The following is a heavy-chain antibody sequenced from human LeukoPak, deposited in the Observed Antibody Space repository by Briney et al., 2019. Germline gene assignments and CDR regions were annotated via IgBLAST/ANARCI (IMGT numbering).Heavy chain of an antibody. V-gene: IGHV4-59*01. CDR2: IYYSGST. D-gene: IGHD1-26*01. J-gene: IGHJ3*02. Sequence: GSLRLSCAASGFTFSSYGMSWIRQSPGKGLEWIGYIYYSGSTNYNPSLKSRVTISVDTSKNQFSLKLSSVTAVDTAVYYCARGPVGGATYYDGDAFDIWGQGTMVTVSS. CDR3: ARGPVGGATYYDGDAFDI. CDR1: GFTFSSYG.